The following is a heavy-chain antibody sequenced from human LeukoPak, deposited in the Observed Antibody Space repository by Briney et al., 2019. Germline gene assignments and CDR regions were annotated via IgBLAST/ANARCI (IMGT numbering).Heavy chain of an antibody. V-gene: IGHV3-23*01. CDR1: GFTFSSYT. D-gene: IGHD3-22*01. Sequence: GGSLRLSCAASGFTFSSYTMSWVRQAPGKGLEWLSAISGSGGSTYYADSVKGRFTISRDNAKNSLFLQMNSLRAEDTAVYYCASRHSSDYNSFAYWGQGTLVTVSS. J-gene: IGHJ4*02. CDR2: ISGSGGST. CDR3: ASRHSSDYNSFAY.